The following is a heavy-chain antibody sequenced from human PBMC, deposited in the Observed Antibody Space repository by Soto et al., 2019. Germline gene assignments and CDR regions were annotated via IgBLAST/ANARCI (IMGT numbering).Heavy chain of an antibody. V-gene: IGHV3-30-3*01. Sequence: QVQLVESGGGVVQPGRSLRLSCAASGFTFSSYAMHWVRQAPGKGLEWVAVISYDGSNKYYADSVKGRFTISRDNSTNTLYLQMNSLRSEDTAVYYCGREEELLDAFDIWGQGTMVTVSS. J-gene: IGHJ3*02. CDR1: GFTFSSYA. CDR2: ISYDGSNK. CDR3: GREEELLDAFDI. D-gene: IGHD1-26*01.